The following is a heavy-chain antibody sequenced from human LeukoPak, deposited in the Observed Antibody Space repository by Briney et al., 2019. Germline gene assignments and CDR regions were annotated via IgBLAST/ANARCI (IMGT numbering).Heavy chain of an antibody. J-gene: IGHJ4*02. Sequence: SETLSLTCTVPVVSISGYYRSWLRQPPGKGLEGFGFIYYSGTTNYNPSLKSRVTVSVDTSKNQFSLMLSSVTAADTAVYYCARMTSYSSGCYFDYWGQGTLVTVSS. CDR1: VVSISGYY. CDR2: IYYSGTT. CDR3: ARMTSYSSGCYFDY. D-gene: IGHD6-19*01. V-gene: IGHV4-59*13.